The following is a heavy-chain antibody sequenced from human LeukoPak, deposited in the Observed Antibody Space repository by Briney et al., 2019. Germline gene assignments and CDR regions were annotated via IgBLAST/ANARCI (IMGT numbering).Heavy chain of an antibody. CDR3: ASPTQIASAVPFSWFDT. CDR2: SGSGGGI. Sequence: SGSGGGIYYADYVKGRCTISRDNSKNTLYLQMNSLRAEDTALYYCASPTQIASAVPFSWFDTWGQGTLVTVSS. D-gene: IGHD6-13*01. J-gene: IGHJ5*02. V-gene: IGHV3-23*01.